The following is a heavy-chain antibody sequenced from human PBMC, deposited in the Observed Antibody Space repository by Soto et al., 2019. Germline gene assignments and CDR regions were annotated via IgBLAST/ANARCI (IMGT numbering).Heavy chain of an antibody. D-gene: IGHD1-1*01. Sequence: SVKVSCKASGYTFTSYGISWVRQAPGQGLEWMGGISPIFGTANYAQKFQGRVTITADESTSTAYMELSSLRSEDTAVYYCAREVYGLERRSFDYWGQGTLVTVSS. CDR1: GYTFTSYG. CDR2: ISPIFGTA. CDR3: AREVYGLERRSFDY. V-gene: IGHV1-69*13. J-gene: IGHJ4*02.